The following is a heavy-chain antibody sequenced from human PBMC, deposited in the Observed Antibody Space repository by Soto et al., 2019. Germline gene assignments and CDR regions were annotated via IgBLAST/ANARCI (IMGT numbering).Heavy chain of an antibody. V-gene: IGHV4-34*01. D-gene: IGHD6-13*01. CDR3: ARGGRIAAFSNGMDV. Sequence: SETLPLSCPVYGGSFSGYYLSWIRQPPGKGLEWIGEINHSGSTNYNPSVKSRVTISVDTSKNQFSLKLSSVTAAETAVYYCARGGRIAAFSNGMDVWGQGTTVTVSS. J-gene: IGHJ6*02. CDR1: GGSFSGYY. CDR2: INHSGST.